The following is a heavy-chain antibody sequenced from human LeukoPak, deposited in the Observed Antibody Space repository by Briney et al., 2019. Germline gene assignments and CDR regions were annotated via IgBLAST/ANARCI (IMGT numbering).Heavy chain of an antibody. CDR3: ARCFGSGNYRPHAFEI. V-gene: IGHV3-48*02. J-gene: IGHJ3*02. CDR2: ISSSSSAM. D-gene: IGHD3-10*01. Sequence: GGSLRLSCAASGFTFSSYSMSWVRQAPGKGLEWVSYISSSSSAMYYADSMKGRFTISRDNAKNSLYLQMNNLRDEDTAVYYCARCFGSGNYRPHAFEIWGQGTMVTVSS. CDR1: GFTFSSYS.